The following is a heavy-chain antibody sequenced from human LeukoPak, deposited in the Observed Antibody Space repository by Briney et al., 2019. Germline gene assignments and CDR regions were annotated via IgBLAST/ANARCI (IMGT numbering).Heavy chain of an antibody. CDR1: GFIFSDYA. Sequence: GGSLRLSCAASGFIFSDYAIHWVRQAPGKGLEWVAAIWYDGIHKYYADSVKGRFTISRDNSKNTLYLQMSSLSAEDTAVYYCVRVSRNSNYIYYFDWWGQGVLVTVSS. D-gene: IGHD4-11*01. CDR3: VRVSRNSNYIYYFDW. J-gene: IGHJ4*02. CDR2: IWYDGIHK. V-gene: IGHV3-33*01.